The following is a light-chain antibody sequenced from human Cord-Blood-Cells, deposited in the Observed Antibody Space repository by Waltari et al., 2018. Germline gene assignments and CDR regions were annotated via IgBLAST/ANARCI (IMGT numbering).Light chain of an antibody. CDR2: DVS. CDR3: CSYAGSYTVV. Sequence: QSALTQPRSVSGSPGQSVTISCTGTRSDVGGYNYVSSYQQHPGKAPKLMIYDVSKRPAGVPDRFSGSKSGNTASLTISELQAEDEADYYCCSYAGSYTVVFGGGTKLTVL. J-gene: IGLJ2*01. V-gene: IGLV2-11*01. CDR1: RSDVGGYNY.